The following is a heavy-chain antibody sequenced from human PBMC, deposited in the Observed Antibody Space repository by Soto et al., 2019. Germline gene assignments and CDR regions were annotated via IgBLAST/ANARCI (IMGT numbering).Heavy chain of an antibody. CDR2: IIPIIGTP. V-gene: IGHV1-69*06. CDR1: GGTFDNYA. CDR3: AREKNIVVLPLHSLDF. J-gene: IGHJ4*02. D-gene: IGHD2-21*01. Sequence: VQLVQSGAEVKKPGSSVIVSCKASGGTFDNYAISWVRQAPGQGLEWMGGIIPIIGTPSYAQRFQGRVTFIADKSTRTAYMELRSLRSEDTAVYYCAREKNIVVLPLHSLDFWGQGTQVIVSS.